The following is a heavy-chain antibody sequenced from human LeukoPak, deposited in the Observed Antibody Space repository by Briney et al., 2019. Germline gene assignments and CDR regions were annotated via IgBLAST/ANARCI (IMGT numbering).Heavy chain of an antibody. D-gene: IGHD5-12*01. Sequence: PSETLSLTCTVSGGSISSYYWSWIRQPPGKGLEWIGYIYYSGSTNYNPSLKSRVTISVDTSKSQFSPKLSSVTATDTAVYYCARAGYSGSDFSVWGKGSTVTVSS. CDR2: IYYSGST. V-gene: IGHV4-59*01. CDR3: ARAGYSGSDFSV. CDR1: GGSISSYY. J-gene: IGHJ6*04.